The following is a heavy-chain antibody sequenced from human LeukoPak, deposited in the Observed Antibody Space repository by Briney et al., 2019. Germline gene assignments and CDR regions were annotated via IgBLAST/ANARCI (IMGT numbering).Heavy chain of an antibody. V-gene: IGHV3-7*01. J-gene: IGHJ4*02. D-gene: IGHD3-22*01. Sequence: GGSLRLSCAASGFTFSSYWMSWVRQAPGKGPEWVANIKQDGSEKSYVDSVKGRFTISTDNAKNSLYLQMNSLRAEDTAVYYCARGRIVEGIRDYRGQGTLVTVSS. CDR3: ARGRIVEGIRDY. CDR1: GFTFSSYW. CDR2: IKQDGSEK.